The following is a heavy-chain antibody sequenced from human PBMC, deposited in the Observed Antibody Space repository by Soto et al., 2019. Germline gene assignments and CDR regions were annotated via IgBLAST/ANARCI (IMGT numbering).Heavy chain of an antibody. CDR3: ASRPAYISGKDY. V-gene: IGHV4-4*02. CDR1: GDSISSNTW. D-gene: IGHD3-3*02. Sequence: QVQLQESGPGLVKPSETLSLTCAVSGDSISSNTWWSWVRQSPGKGLEWIGEIYHSGKTNYKAPLKSRVTISIDKSKNQLSLNLPSVTAADTAVYYCASRPAYISGKDYWGQGTLVTVSS. CDR2: IYHSGKT. J-gene: IGHJ4*02.